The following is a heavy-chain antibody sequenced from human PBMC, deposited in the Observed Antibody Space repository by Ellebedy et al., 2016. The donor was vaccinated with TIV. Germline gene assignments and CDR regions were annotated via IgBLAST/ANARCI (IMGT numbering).Heavy chain of an antibody. CDR1: GFTFSSYS. CDR2: ISSSSSYI. V-gene: IGHV3-21*01. CDR3: ATSQWGHEMDY. Sequence: GESLKISCAASGFTFSSYSMNWVRQAPGKGLEWVSSISSSSSYIYYADSVKGRFTISRDNAKNSLYLQMNSLRAEDTAVYYCATSQWGHEMDYWGQGTLVTVSS. D-gene: IGHD1-26*01. J-gene: IGHJ4*02.